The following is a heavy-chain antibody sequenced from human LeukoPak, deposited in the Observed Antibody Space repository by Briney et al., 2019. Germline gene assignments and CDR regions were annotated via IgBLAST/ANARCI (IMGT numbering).Heavy chain of an antibody. V-gene: IGHV3-15*01. CDR1: GFTFSNAW. CDR2: IKSKTDGGTT. Sequence: GGSLRLSCAASGFTFSNAWMSWVRQAPGKGLEWVGRIKSKTDGGTTDYAAPVKGRFTISRDDSRNTLYLQMNSLKTEDTAVYYCTSLSRYYDFWSGYPAPYYYYYMDVWGKGTTVTVSS. D-gene: IGHD3-3*01. CDR3: TSLSRYYDFWSGYPAPYYYYYMDV. J-gene: IGHJ6*03.